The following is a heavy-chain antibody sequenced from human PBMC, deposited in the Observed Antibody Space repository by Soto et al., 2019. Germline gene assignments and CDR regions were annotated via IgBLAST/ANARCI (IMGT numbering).Heavy chain of an antibody. CDR3: ARGDRITELLDGADAFDI. J-gene: IGHJ3*02. D-gene: IGHD1-26*01. Sequence: QLQLQESGPGLVKPSETLSLTCTVSGGSISSSSYYWGWIRQPPGKGLEWIGSIYYSGSTYYNPSLKSRVTISVDTSKNQFSLKLSSVTAADTAVYYCARGDRITELLDGADAFDIWGQGTMVTVSS. CDR1: GGSISSSSYY. V-gene: IGHV4-39*01. CDR2: IYYSGST.